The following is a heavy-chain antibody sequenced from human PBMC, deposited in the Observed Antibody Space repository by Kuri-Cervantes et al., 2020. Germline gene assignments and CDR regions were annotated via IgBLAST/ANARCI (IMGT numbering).Heavy chain of an antibody. CDR2: IWYDGSNK. Sequence: SCAASGFTFSSYSMNWVRQAPGKGLEWVAVIWYDGSNKYYADSVKGRFTISRDNSKNTLYLQMNSLTTEDTAVFYCAKQTVGSYFDYWGQGTLVTVSS. J-gene: IGHJ4*02. CDR3: AKQTVGSYFDY. V-gene: IGHV3-30*18. CDR1: GFTFSSYS. D-gene: IGHD1-26*01.